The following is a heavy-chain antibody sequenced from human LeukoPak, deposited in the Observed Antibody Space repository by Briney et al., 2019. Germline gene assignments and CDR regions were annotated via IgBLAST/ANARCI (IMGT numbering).Heavy chain of an antibody. J-gene: IGHJ4*02. CDR3: ARDGGTYDYVWGSYRLDY. CDR2: VNRDGSST. Sequence: GGSLRLSCEASGFTFSSHWMHWVRQAPGKGLVWVSRVNRDGSSTNYADSVKGRFTISRDNGKNTVYLQMNSLRAEDTAVYYCARDGGTYDYVWGSYRLDYWGQGTLVTVSS. V-gene: IGHV3-74*01. CDR1: GFTFSSHW. D-gene: IGHD3-16*02.